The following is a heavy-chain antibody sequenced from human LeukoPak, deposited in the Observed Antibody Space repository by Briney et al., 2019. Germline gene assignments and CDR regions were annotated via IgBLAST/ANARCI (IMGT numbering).Heavy chain of an antibody. CDR3: AKEIDTLGTNAFDI. V-gene: IGHV3-43*02. Sequence: GGSLRLSCAASGSSFDDYPMHWVRQAPGKGLEWVSLINEDGGKTFYADSVRGRFTISRDNSKNSLYLQMNSLRTEDTALYYCAKEIDTLGTNAFDIWGQGTIVTVSS. D-gene: IGHD2-15*01. CDR2: INEDGGKT. CDR1: GSSFDDYP. J-gene: IGHJ3*02.